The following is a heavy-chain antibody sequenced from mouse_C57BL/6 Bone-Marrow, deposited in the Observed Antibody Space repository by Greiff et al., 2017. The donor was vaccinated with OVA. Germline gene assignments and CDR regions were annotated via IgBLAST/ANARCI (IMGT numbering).Heavy chain of an antibody. CDR1: GFNIKDDY. V-gene: IGHV14-4*01. J-gene: IGHJ4*01. Sequence: VQLKESGAELVRPGASVKLSCTASGFNIKDDYMHWVKQRPEQGLEWIGWIDPENGDTEYASKFQGKATIQADTSSNTAYMQLSSLTSEDTAVYYWTTSGDDCAMDYWGQGTSVTVSS. D-gene: IGHD1-3*01. CDR3: TTSGDDCAMDY. CDR2: IDPENGDT.